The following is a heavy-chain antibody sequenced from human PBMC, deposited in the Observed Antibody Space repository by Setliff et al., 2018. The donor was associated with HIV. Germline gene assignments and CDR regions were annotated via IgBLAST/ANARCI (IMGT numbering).Heavy chain of an antibody. D-gene: IGHD3-16*02. CDR2: INPSGGST. CDR3: AREGYDYVWGSYRSYYMDV. CDR1: GYTFTSYY. J-gene: IGHJ6*03. Sequence: ASVKVSCKASGYTFTSYYMQWVRQAHGQGLEWRGIINPSGGSTNNAQKFQGRVTMTRDTSTSTVYMELSSLRSEDTAVYYCAREGYDYVWGSYRSYYMDVWGKGTTVTVSS. V-gene: IGHV1-46*01.